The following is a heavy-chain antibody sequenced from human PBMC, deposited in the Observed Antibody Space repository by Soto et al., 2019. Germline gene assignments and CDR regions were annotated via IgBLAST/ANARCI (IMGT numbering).Heavy chain of an antibody. J-gene: IGHJ3*02. V-gene: IGHV1-69*01. CDR3: ARGGLGYCSGGSCYTLAFDI. CDR1: GGTFSSYA. Sequence: QVQLVQSGAEVKKPGSSVKVSCKASGGTFSSYAISWVRQAPGQGLEWMGGIIPIFGTANYAQKFQGRVTITADESTSTAYMGLSSLRSEDTAVYYCARGGLGYCSGGSCYTLAFDIWGQGTMVTVSS. D-gene: IGHD2-15*01. CDR2: IIPIFGTA.